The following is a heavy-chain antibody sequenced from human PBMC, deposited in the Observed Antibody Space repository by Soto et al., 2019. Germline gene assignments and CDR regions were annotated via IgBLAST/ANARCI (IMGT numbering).Heavy chain of an antibody. CDR2: IIPILGIA. V-gene: IGHV1-69*02. CDR3: ARGRSWNYGAGDAFDI. Sequence: SVKVSCTASGGTFSSYTISWVRQAPGQGLEWMGRIIPILGIANYAQKFQGRVTITADKSTSTAYMELSSLRSEDTAVYYCARGRSWNYGAGDAFDIWGQGTMVTVSS. CDR1: GGTFSSYT. D-gene: IGHD1-7*01. J-gene: IGHJ3*02.